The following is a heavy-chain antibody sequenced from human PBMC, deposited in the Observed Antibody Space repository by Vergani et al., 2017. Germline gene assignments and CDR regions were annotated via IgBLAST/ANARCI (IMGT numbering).Heavy chain of an antibody. CDR2: INWNSGTI. D-gene: IGHD5-24*01. V-gene: IGHV3-9*03. CDR1: GFTLGDYA. Sequence: EVHLVESGGGLVQLGRSLRLSCSGSGFTLGDYAMTWVRQAPGKGLEWVSGINWNSGTIDYADSVKGRFTISRDNAKNSLYLQMNSLRDEDMALYYCAKDMGRMATIPGAWGQGTLVTVSS. CDR3: AKDMGRMATIPGA. J-gene: IGHJ5*02.